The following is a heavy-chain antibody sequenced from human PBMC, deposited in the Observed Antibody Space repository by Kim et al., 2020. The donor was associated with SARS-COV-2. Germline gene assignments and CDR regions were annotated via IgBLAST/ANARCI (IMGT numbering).Heavy chain of an antibody. J-gene: IGHJ6*02. CDR1: GFTLSTYG. CDR3: ARDSGSRRRGLIYSYYGMDV. CDR2: ISYDGSNK. V-gene: IGHV3-30-3*01. D-gene: IGHD3-10*01. Sequence: GGSLRLSCAASGFTLSTYGMHWVRQTPGKGLEWVAVISYDGSNKYYVDSVKGRFTISRDNSKNTLYLQMNSLRPEDTAVYYCARDSGSRRRGLIYSYYGMDVWGQGTTVTVSS.